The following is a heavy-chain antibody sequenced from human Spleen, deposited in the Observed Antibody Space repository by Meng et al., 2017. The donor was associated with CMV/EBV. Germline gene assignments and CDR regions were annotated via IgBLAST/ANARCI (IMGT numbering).Heavy chain of an antibody. Sequence: GSLRLSCTVSGGSVSSGSYYWSWIRQPPGKGLEWIGEINHSGSTNYNPSLKSRVTISVDTSKNQFSLKLSSVTAADTAVYYCARRKWNFHYSYYYGMDVWGQGTTVTVSS. V-gene: IGHV4-39*07. CDR1: GGSVSSGSYY. D-gene: IGHD1-7*01. J-gene: IGHJ6*02. CDR3: ARRKWNFHYSYYYGMDV. CDR2: INHSGST.